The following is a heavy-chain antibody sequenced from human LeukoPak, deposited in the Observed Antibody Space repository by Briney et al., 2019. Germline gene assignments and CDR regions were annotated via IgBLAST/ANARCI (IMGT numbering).Heavy chain of an antibody. D-gene: IGHD3-3*01. CDR2: IYPGDSDT. CDR1: GYSFTSYW. J-gene: IGHJ6*03. Sequence: GESLKISCKGSGYSFTSYWIGWVRQMPGKGLEWMGIIYPGDSDTRYSLSFQGQVTISADKSISTAYLQWSSLKASDTAMYYCARQYYDFWSGYALGYYYMDVWGKGTTVTVSS. CDR3: ARQYYDFWSGYALGYYYMDV. V-gene: IGHV5-51*01.